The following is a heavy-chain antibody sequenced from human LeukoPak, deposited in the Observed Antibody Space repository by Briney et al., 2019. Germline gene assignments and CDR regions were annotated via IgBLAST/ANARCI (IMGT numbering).Heavy chain of an antibody. D-gene: IGHD3-22*01. CDR2: INHSGST. CDR3: ASRYRGSGYYPYYFDY. V-gene: IGHV4-34*01. Sequence: PSETLSLACAVYGGSFSGYYWSWIRQPPGKGLEWIGEINHSGSTYYNPSLKSRVTISVDTSKNQFSLKLSSVTAADTAVYYCASRYRGSGYYPYYFDYWGQGTLVTVSS. J-gene: IGHJ4*02. CDR1: GGSFSGYY.